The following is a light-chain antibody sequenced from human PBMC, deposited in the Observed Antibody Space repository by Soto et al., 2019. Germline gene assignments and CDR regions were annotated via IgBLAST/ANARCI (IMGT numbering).Light chain of an antibody. Sequence: DIQMTQSPSSLSAAVGDRVTITCRASQDIRNYIAWYQQKPGKVPNLLIFDASTLQPGVPSRFSGSGSGTNFTLTISSLQPEDIATYYCQKYNGVPLTIGGGTKVEIK. CDR3: QKYNGVPLT. V-gene: IGKV1-27*01. CDR1: QDIRNY. CDR2: DAS. J-gene: IGKJ4*01.